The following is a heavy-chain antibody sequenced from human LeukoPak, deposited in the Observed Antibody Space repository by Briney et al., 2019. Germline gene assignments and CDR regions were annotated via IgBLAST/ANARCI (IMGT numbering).Heavy chain of an antibody. V-gene: IGHV3-21*01. CDR3: ARDNQWLVPDYFDY. D-gene: IGHD6-19*01. J-gene: IGHJ4*02. Sequence: PGGSLRLSCAASGFTFSSYSFNWVRQAPGKGLEWVSSITITSSYIWYADSVKGRFTISRDNSQNSLYLQMNSLRVEDTAVYYCARDNQWLVPDYFDYWGQGTLVTVSS. CDR2: ITITSSYI. CDR1: GFTFSSYS.